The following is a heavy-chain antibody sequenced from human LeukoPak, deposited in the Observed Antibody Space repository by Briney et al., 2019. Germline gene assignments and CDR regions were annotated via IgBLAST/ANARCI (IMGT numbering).Heavy chain of an antibody. CDR3: VSWSSGMRFDY. CDR1: GYTFTSYV. V-gene: IGHV1-18*01. J-gene: IGHJ4*02. CDR2: ISAYNGNT. D-gene: IGHD6-19*01. Sequence: ASVKVSCKASGYTFTSYVIRWVRQAPGQGLEWMGWISAYNGNTNYAQKLQGRVTMTTDTSTSTAYMELRSLRSDDTAVYYCVSWSSGMRFDYWGQGTVVTVSS.